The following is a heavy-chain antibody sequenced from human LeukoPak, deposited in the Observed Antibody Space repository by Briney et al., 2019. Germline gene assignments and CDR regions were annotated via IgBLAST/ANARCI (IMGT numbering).Heavy chain of an antibody. J-gene: IGHJ4*02. D-gene: IGHD1/OR15-1a*01. CDR1: GGSISSGGYY. V-gene: IGHV4-31*03. CDR3: ARDREGNWNIFDY. CDR2: IYYSGST. Sequence: SETLSLTCTVSGGSISSGGYYWSWIRQHPGKGLEWIGYIYYSGSTYYNPSLKSRVTLSVDTSKNQFSLKLSSVTAADTAVYYCARDREGNWNIFDYWGQGTQVTVSS.